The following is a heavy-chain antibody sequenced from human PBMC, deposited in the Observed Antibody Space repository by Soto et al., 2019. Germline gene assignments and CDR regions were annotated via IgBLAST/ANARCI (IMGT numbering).Heavy chain of an antibody. CDR1: GITFSTYA. D-gene: IGHD5-12*01. CDR2: INAGNGNT. CDR3: ARAISGYVT. V-gene: IGHV1-3*01. Sequence: QVQLVQSGAEVKKPGASVKVSCKASGITFSTYAIHCVRQAPGQGLEWMGWINAGNGNTRYSQKFQGIVTLTRDTSASTTYIDLSSLSSEDTAIYYCARAISGYVTWGQGTLVTVSS. J-gene: IGHJ4*02.